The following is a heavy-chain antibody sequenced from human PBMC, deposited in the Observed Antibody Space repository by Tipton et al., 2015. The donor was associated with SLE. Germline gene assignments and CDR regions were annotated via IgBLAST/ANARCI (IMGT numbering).Heavy chain of an antibody. CDR2: IYYGGGT. CDR3: ARSTDQNWFAP. V-gene: IGHV4-31*03. D-gene: IGHD2-2*01. Sequence: TLSLTCTVSGDSISNGDDYWSWIRQPPGKGLEWIGNIYYGGGTYYNPSLESRVTISLDTSKNQFSLKLNPVTAADSAVYYCARSTDQNWFAPWGQGTLVTVSS. CDR1: GDSISNGDDY. J-gene: IGHJ5*02.